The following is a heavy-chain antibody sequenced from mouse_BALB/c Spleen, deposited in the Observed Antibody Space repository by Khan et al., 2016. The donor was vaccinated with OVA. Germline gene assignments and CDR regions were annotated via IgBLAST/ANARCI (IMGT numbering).Heavy chain of an antibody. J-gene: IGHJ4*01. V-gene: IGHV2-6-4*01. CDR2: IWGGGGT. CDR1: GFSLSRYN. D-gene: IGHD2-14*01. Sequence: QVQLQQSGPGLVSPSQSLSITSTVSGFSLSRYNIHWVRQPPGKGLEWLGMIWGGGGTDYNSTLKSRLSISKDNSKSQVFLKMNSLQTDDTAMYYCARAYYRYDGYYAMDYWGQGTSVTVSS. CDR3: ARAYYRYDGYYAMDY.